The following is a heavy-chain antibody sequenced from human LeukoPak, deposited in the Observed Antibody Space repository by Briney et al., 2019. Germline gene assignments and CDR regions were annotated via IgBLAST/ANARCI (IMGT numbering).Heavy chain of an antibody. Sequence: ASVKVSCKASGYTFTSYGISWVRQAPGQGLEWMGWISAYNGNTNYAQKLQGRVTMTTDASTSTAYMELRSLRSDDTAVYYCARVYLGIAAAGTVEYWGQGTLVTVSS. CDR3: ARVYLGIAAAGTVEY. CDR2: ISAYNGNT. CDR1: GYTFTSYG. J-gene: IGHJ4*02. V-gene: IGHV1-18*01. D-gene: IGHD6-13*01.